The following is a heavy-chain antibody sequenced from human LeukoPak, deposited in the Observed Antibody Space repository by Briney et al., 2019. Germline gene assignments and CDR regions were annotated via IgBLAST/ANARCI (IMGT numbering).Heavy chain of an antibody. D-gene: IGHD3-22*01. V-gene: IGHV3-13*04. CDR2: IGTAGDT. Sequence: AGSLRLSCAASGFTFSTYDMHWVRQVIGKGLEWVSGIGTAGDTHYLGSVKGRFTISRENGKSSLYLHMNSLRAGDTAVYYCARAIVVRSGAFDIWGQGTMVTVSS. J-gene: IGHJ3*02. CDR3: ARAIVVRSGAFDI. CDR1: GFTFSTYD.